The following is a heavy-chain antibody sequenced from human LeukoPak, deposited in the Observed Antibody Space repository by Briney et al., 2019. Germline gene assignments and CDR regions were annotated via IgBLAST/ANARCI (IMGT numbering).Heavy chain of an antibody. J-gene: IGHJ4*02. CDR3: ARGGSGWYEKAVFDY. V-gene: IGHV3-23*01. Sequence: GGSLRLSCAASGFTFSSYAMSWVRQAPGKGLEWVSAISGSGGSTYYAQKFQGRVTMTRDTSTSTVYMELSSLRSEDTAVYYCARGGSGWYEKAVFDYWGQGTLVTVSS. D-gene: IGHD6-19*01. CDR2: ISGSGGST. CDR1: GFTFSSYA.